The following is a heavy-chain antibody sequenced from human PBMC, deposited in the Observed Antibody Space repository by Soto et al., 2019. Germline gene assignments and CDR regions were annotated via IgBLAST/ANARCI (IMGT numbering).Heavy chain of an antibody. V-gene: IGHV3-48*02. J-gene: IGHJ4*02. D-gene: IGHD6-19*01. CDR3: AMFYTSGYYFDY. CDR2: TSRSGTTL. CDR1: GFSFSTYS. Sequence: EVQVVDSGGGLVQSGGSLRLSCVASGFSFSTYSMNWIRQAPGKGLEWVSYTSRSGTTLYYADSVKGRFAVSRDNAKNSLYLQMNSLRDEDTAVYYCAMFYTSGYYFDYWGQGTLVTVSS.